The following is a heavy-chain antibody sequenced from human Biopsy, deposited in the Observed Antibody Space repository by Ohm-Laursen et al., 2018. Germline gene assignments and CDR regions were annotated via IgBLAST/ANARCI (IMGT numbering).Heavy chain of an antibody. D-gene: IGHD3-16*01. J-gene: IGHJ4*02. CDR2: VYYSGTT. CDR1: GGSISGYH. Sequence: SETLSLTCTVSGGSISGYHWSWIRQPPGTGLEWIGNVYYSGTTNYNPSLKSRVTVSIDTSKNQFSLKLSSVTAADTAVYFCARDSRGGHLNTTLITGKNLDSWGQGILVTVSS. CDR3: ARDSRGGHLNTTLITGKNLDS. V-gene: IGHV4-59*01.